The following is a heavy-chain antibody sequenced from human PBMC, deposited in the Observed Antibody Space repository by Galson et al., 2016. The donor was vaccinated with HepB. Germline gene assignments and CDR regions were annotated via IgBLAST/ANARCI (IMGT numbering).Heavy chain of an antibody. J-gene: IGHJ6*02. CDR2: IYSSGDT. V-gene: IGHV4-31*03. CDR1: GGSISSGGFY. D-gene: IGHD3-10*01. Sequence: TLSLTCTVSGGSISSGGFYWTWIRQHPRKGLEWIAYIYSSGDTYVNPSLKSRVSISVDTSKNQFSLRLSSVTAADSAVYYCAREDRRGGTAYGLDVWGQGTTVTVSS. CDR3: AREDRRGGTAYGLDV.